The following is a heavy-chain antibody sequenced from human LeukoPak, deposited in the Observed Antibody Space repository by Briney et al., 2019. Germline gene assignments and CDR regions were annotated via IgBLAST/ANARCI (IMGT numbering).Heavy chain of an antibody. CDR2: IIPILGIA. Sequence: GASVKVSCKASGGTFSSYAISWVRQAPGQGLEWMGRIIPILGIANYAQKFQGRVTITADESTSTAYMELSSLRSEDTAVYYCEIVVGGDRDFDYWGQGTLVTVSS. CDR3: EIVVGGDRDFDY. J-gene: IGHJ4*02. CDR1: GGTFSSYA. D-gene: IGHD1-26*01. V-gene: IGHV1-69*04.